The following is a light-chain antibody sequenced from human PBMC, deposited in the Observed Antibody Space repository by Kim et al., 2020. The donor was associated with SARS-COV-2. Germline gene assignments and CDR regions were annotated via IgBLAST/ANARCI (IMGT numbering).Light chain of an antibody. CDR2: EDD. V-gene: IGLV6-57*03. J-gene: IGLJ3*02. Sequence: KGITSCCRSSSSIDSNYVKWYQQRPARAPIIVIYEDDQRPSGVPNRFSGSIDSSSNSASLTISGLKTEDEADYYCQSYDNSNHGVFGGGTQLTVL. CDR1: SSSIDSNY. CDR3: QSYDNSNHGV.